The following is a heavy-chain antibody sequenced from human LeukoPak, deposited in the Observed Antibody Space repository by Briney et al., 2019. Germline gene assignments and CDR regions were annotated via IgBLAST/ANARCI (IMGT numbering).Heavy chain of an antibody. J-gene: IGHJ4*02. Sequence: GGSLRLSCAASGFTFSSYAMSWFRQAPGRGLEWVAAVRGGGGSTYYADSVKGRFTISRDNSKNTLYLQMNSLRAEDTAVYYCAKCRAPYYYDSSGPVDYWGQGTLVTVSS. CDR1: GFTFSSYA. D-gene: IGHD3-22*01. CDR3: AKCRAPYYYDSSGPVDY. CDR2: VRGGGGST. V-gene: IGHV3-23*01.